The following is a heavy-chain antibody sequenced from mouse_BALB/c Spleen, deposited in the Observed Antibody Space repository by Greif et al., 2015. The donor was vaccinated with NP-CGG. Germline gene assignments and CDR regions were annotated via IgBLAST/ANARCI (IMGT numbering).Heavy chain of an antibody. CDR3: ARRRENGYSDY. D-gene: IGHD2-3*01. Sequence: VKLQESGAELMKPGASVKISCKATGYTFSSYWIEWVKQRPGHGLEWIGEILPGSGSTNYNEKFKGKATFTADTSSNTAYMQLSSLTSEDSAVYYCARRRENGYSDYWGQGTTLTVSS. CDR2: ILPGSGST. V-gene: IGHV1-9*01. J-gene: IGHJ2*01. CDR1: GYTFSSYW.